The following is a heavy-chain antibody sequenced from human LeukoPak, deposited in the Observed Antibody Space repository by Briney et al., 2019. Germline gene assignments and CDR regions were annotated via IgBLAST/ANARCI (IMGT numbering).Heavy chain of an antibody. V-gene: IGHV4-59*08. D-gene: IGHD3-10*01. Sequence: SETLSLTCTVSGGSISSYYWSWIRQPPGKGLEWIGYIYYSGSTNYNPSLKSRVTISVDTSKNQFSLKLSSATAADTAVYYCARVAGSYYNPLDYWGQGTLVTVSS. CDR3: ARVAGSYYNPLDY. CDR1: GGSISSYY. J-gene: IGHJ4*02. CDR2: IYYSGST.